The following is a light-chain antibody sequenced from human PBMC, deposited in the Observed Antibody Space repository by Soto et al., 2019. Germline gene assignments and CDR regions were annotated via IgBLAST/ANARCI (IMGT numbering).Light chain of an antibody. CDR1: DSDVGGHSH. CDR3: CSYVAGDSWV. V-gene: IGLV2-8*01. CDR2: EVS. Sequence: QSALTQPPSASGSPGQAVTISCTGSDSDVGGHSHVSWYQQHPGESPKLMIYEVSKRPSGVPDRFSGSKSGNTASLTVSGLQADDEADYYCCSYVAGDSWVFGGGIKLTVL. J-gene: IGLJ3*02.